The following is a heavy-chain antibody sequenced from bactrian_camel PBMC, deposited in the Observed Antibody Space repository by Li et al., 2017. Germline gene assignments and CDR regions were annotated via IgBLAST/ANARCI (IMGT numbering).Heavy chain of an antibody. CDR1: GSTFRSYD. V-gene: IGHV3S40*01. CDR3: AAGSQLCPSLAPRSYTY. CDR2: VNSGGHST. J-gene: IGHJ4*01. Sequence: VQLVESGGGLVQPGGSLRLSCAAFGSTFRSYDMSWVRQAPGKGLEWVSAVNSGGHSTYYADSMKGRFRISRDDAKSTVYLQLNALAPEDTATYFCAAGSQLCPSLAPRSYTYWGQGTQVTVS.